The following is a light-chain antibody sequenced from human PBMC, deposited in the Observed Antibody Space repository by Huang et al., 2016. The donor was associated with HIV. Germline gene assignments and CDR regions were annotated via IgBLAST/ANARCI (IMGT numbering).Light chain of an antibody. V-gene: IGKV1-9*01. Sequence: IQLTQSPSSLSASVGDRVIITCRASRGISSYLAWYQQKPGKAPKLLIHAASTVQTGVPSRFSGSGSGTDFTLTISSLQPEDFATYYCQQLNSYPITFGQGTRLEMK. CDR1: RGISSY. CDR3: QQLNSYPIT. CDR2: AAS. J-gene: IGKJ5*01.